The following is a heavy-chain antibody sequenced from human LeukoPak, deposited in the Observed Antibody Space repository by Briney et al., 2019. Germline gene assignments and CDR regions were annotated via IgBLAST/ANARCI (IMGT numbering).Heavy chain of an antibody. CDR2: INTDGSST. J-gene: IGHJ4*02. V-gene: IGHV3-74*01. D-gene: IGHD6-19*01. CDR3: TTRPVAGFSPY. Sequence: GGSLRLSCAASGFTFSSYWMHWVRQAPGKGLVWVSRINTDGSSTSYADSVKGRFTISRDNAKNTLYLQMNSLRAEDTAVYYCTTRPVAGFSPYWGQGTLVTVSS. CDR1: GFTFSSYW.